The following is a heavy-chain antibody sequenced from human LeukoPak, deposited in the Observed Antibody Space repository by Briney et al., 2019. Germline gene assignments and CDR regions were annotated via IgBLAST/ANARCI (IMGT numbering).Heavy chain of an antibody. CDR1: GFIDG. V-gene: IGHV3-23*01. Sequence: GGSLRLSCVASGFIDGMSWVRQAPGKGLEWVSAISGSGGSTYYADSVKGRFTISRDNSKNTLYLQMNSLRAEDTAVYYCAKGSGPYTVNWFDPWGQGTLVTVSS. J-gene: IGHJ5*02. CDR3: AKGSGPYTVNWFDP. D-gene: IGHD4-11*01. CDR2: ISGSGGST.